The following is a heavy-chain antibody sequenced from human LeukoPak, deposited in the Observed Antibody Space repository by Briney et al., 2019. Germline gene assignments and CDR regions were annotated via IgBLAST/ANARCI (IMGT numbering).Heavy chain of an antibody. Sequence: GRSLRLSCAASGFTFSSYGMHGVRQAPGKGLEGVALISYDGSNKYYADSVKGRFTNARDNSKTTLSLQMNSLRAEDTAVYYCAKDPSYSGLPINWFDSWGQGTLVTVSS. CDR2: ISYDGSNK. J-gene: IGHJ5*01. CDR1: GFTFSSYG. CDR3: AKDPSYSGLPINWFDS. D-gene: IGHD5-12*01. V-gene: IGHV3-30*18.